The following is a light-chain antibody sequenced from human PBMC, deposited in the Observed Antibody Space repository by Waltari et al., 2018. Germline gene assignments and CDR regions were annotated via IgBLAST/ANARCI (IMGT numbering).Light chain of an antibody. CDR1: QNINKW. V-gene: IGKV1-5*03. J-gene: IGKJ4*01. CDR3: QQYYSTPLT. CDR2: KAS. Sequence: DIQMTQSPSTLSASVGDRVTITCRASQNINKWLAWYQQKPGKAPMLLIYKASSLQSGVPSRFSGSGSGTEFTLTISSLQAEDVAVYYCQQYYSTPLTFGGGTRVEIK.